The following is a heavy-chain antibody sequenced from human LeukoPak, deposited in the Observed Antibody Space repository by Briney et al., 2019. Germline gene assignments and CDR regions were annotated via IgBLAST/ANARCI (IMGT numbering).Heavy chain of an antibody. D-gene: IGHD5/OR15-5a*01. Sequence: GGSLRLSCAAPGFPFTVYPTHWVRQAPGKGLEWVSVSSSDETYKFYADSVRGRFTISRDNSKNRLYLQMGDLRAEDTAVYFCARSVSGVWLFDYWGRGTLVTVSS. CDR3: ARSVSGVWLFDY. CDR1: GFPFTVYP. V-gene: IGHV3-30-3*01. J-gene: IGHJ4*02. CDR2: SSSDETYK.